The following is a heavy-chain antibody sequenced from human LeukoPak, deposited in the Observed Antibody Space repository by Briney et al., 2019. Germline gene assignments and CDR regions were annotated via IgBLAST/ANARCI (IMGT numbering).Heavy chain of an antibody. Sequence: GASVTVSCKASGYAFTNYGISWVRQAPGQGLEWMGWISIYNGNTDYAQKLRGRVTKNTDTSTSTAYMELRSLRSDDTAVYYCARITYDFWSGYYMPDDPWGQGTLVTVSS. J-gene: IGHJ5*02. CDR2: ISIYNGNT. CDR3: ARITYDFWSGYYMPDDP. CDR1: GYAFTNYG. V-gene: IGHV1-18*01. D-gene: IGHD3-3*01.